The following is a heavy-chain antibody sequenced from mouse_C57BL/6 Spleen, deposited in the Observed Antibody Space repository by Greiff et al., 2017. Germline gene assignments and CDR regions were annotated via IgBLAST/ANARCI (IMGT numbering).Heavy chain of an antibody. CDR1: GYTFTSYW. V-gene: IGHV1-69*01. CDR2: IDPSDSYT. CDR3: ARIYDGYHDY. Sequence: QVHVKQPGAELVMPGASVKLSCKASGYTFTSYWMHWVKQRPGQGLEWIGEIDPSDSYTNYNQKFKGKSTLTVDKSSSTAYMQLSSLTSEDSAVYYCARIYDGYHDYWGQGTTLTVSS. J-gene: IGHJ2*01. D-gene: IGHD2-3*01.